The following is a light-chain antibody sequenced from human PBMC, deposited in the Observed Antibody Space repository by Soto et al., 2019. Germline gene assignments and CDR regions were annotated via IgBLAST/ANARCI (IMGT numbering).Light chain of an antibody. CDR2: DVS. Sequence: QSVLTQPASVSGSPGQSITISCTGTSSDVGGYNYVSWYQQHPGKAPKLMIYDVSNRPSGVSNRFSGPKSGNTASLTISGLQAEEEADYYCSSYTRSSTLDVVFGGGTKFTVL. CDR3: SSYTRSSTLDVV. CDR1: SSDVGGYNY. V-gene: IGLV2-14*01. J-gene: IGLJ2*01.